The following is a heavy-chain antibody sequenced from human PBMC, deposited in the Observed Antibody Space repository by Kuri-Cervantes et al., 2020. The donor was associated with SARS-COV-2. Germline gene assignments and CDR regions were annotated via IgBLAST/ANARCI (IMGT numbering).Heavy chain of an antibody. CDR2: ISGSTGNT. Sequence: ASVKVSCKTSGYDFLRNSMSWFRQAPGQGLEWMGWISGSTGNTLYAQIFQGRVTMTRDTSTSTVYMELSSLTSEDTAIYYCYCAPKEGFDSWGQGTLVTVSS. CDR3: YCAPKEGFDS. D-gene: IGHD2-21*01. V-gene: IGHV1-18*01. J-gene: IGHJ4*02. CDR1: GYDFLRNS.